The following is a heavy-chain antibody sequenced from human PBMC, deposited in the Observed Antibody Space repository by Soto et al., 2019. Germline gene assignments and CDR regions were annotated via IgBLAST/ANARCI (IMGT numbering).Heavy chain of an antibody. J-gene: IGHJ6*02. D-gene: IGHD1-1*01. CDR1: GYSFTSYW. CDR3: ACRSRTPYYYGMDV. CDR2: IDPSDSYT. V-gene: IGHV5-10-1*01. Sequence: ESLKISCKGSGYSFTSYWISWVRQMPGKGLEWMGRIDPSDSYTNYSPSFQGHVTISADKSISTAYLQWSSLKASDTAMYYCACRSRTPYYYGMDVSGQGTTVIGSS.